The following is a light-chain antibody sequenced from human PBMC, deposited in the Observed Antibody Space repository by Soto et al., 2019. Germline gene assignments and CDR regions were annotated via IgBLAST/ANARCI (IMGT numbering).Light chain of an antibody. CDR1: QSVSSNH. J-gene: IGKJ4*01. V-gene: IGKV3-20*01. CDR3: KQYVSSPLT. CDR2: GAS. Sequence: EIVLTQSPGTLSLSPGERAALSCRASQSVSSNHLAWYQQRPGQAPRLRIYGASSRATGIPDRFSGSGSGTDFTLTISILEPEDFAVYYCKQYVSSPLTFGGGTKVEIK.